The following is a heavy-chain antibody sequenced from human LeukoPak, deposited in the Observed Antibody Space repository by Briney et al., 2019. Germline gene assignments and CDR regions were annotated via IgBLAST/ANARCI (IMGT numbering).Heavy chain of an antibody. V-gene: IGHV3-23*01. CDR1: GFTFSSYA. CDR2: ISGSGGST. J-gene: IGHJ4*02. Sequence: PGGSLRLSCAASGFTFSSYAMSWVRQAPGKGLEWVSAISGSGGSTYYADSVKGGFTISRDNSKNTRYLQINGLRADDTAVYDCAKNCGYYVWWVVDDWGQVTLVTVS. CDR3: AKNCGYYVWWVVDD. D-gene: IGHD3-16*01.